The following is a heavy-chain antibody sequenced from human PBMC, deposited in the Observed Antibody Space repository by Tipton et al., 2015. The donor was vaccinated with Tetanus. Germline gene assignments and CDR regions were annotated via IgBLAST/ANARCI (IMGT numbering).Heavy chain of an antibody. D-gene: IGHD6-13*01. Sequence: SLRLSCEASGFQFSSYAMHWVRQAPGKGLEWLAVIWYDGSDRFYADSVKGRFTISRDNSRNTLALQMTSLRVDDTGVYFCARDDFSSWYTGSFDSWGQGTQVTVSS. J-gene: IGHJ4*02. CDR1: GFQFSSYA. CDR3: ARDDFSSWYTGSFDS. V-gene: IGHV3-33*01. CDR2: IWYDGSDR.